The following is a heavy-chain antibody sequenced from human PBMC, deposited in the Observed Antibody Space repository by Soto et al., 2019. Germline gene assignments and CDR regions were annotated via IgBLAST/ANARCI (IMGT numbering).Heavy chain of an antibody. J-gene: IGHJ4*02. D-gene: IGHD2-2*01. CDR2: IYYSGST. CDR3: ARAKLPDCSSTSCYFDYFDY. V-gene: IGHV4-59*01. CDR1: GGSISSYY. Sequence: KTSETLSLTCTVSGGSISSYYWSWIRQPPGKGLEWIGYIYYSGSTNYNPSLKSRVTISVDTSKNQFSLKLSSVTAADTAVYYCARAKLPDCSSTSCYFDYFDYWGQGTLVTVSS.